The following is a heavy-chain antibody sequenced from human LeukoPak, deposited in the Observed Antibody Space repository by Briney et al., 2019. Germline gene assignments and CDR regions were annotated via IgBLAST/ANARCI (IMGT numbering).Heavy chain of an antibody. CDR2: ISGSGGST. CDR3: AKDSAEYYYDGSGYYFFDS. D-gene: IGHD3-22*01. CDR1: GFTFSSYA. Sequence: GSLRLSCAASGFTFSSYAMTWVRQAPGKGLEWVSAISGSGGSTYYADSVKGRFTISRDNPKNTLYLQMNSLRAEDTAVYYCAKDSAEYYYDGSGYYFFDSWGQGTLVTVSS. J-gene: IGHJ4*02. V-gene: IGHV3-23*01.